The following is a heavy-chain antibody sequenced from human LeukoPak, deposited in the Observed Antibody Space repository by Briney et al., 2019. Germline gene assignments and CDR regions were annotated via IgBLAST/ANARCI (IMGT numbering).Heavy chain of an antibody. CDR2: IKSKTDGGTT. D-gene: IGHD1-26*01. Sequence: GGSLRLSCAASGFTFSSYWMSWVRQAPGKGLEWVGRIKSKTDGGTTDYAAPVKGRFTISRDDSKNTPYLQMNSLKTEDTAVYYCTTDTSGSYYFDYWGQGTLVTVSS. J-gene: IGHJ4*02. V-gene: IGHV3-15*01. CDR3: TTDTSGSYYFDY. CDR1: GFTFSSYW.